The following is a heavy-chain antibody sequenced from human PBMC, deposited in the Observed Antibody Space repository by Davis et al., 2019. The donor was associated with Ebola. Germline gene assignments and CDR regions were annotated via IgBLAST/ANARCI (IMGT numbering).Heavy chain of an antibody. CDR2: IWSDGSYK. V-gene: IGHV3-33*01. CDR3: ARVRVRGMAYFDY. CDR1: GFTFSTYG. D-gene: IGHD3-10*01. Sequence: GGSLRLSCAASGFTFSTYGMHWVRQVPGEGLEWVAVIWSDGSYKYYGGSVKGRFTISRDNSKNTLYLQMNSLRVEDTAVFYCARVRVRGMAYFDYWGQGTLVTVSS. J-gene: IGHJ4*02.